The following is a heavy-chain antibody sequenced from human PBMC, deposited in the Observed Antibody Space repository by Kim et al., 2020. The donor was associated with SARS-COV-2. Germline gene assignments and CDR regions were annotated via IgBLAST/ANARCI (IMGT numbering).Heavy chain of an antibody. J-gene: IGHJ4*02. V-gene: IGHV6-1*01. D-gene: IGHD2-15*01. CDR3: ARTSLVFHLFDY. Sequence: EYAVSAKDRITINPDTAINQFSRQLNSVTPEDTAVYYCARTSLVFHLFDYWGQGTLVTVDS.